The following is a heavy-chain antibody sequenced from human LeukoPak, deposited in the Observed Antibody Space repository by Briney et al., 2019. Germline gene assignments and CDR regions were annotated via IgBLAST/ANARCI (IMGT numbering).Heavy chain of an antibody. CDR2: ISGSGGST. Sequence: GGSLRLSCAASGFTFSSYGMSWVRQAPGKGLEWVSAISGSGGSTYYADSVKGRFTISRDNSKNTLYLQMNSLRAEDTAVYYCAKDQTANYYDSSGPIDYWGQGTLVTVSS. CDR1: GFTFSSYG. V-gene: IGHV3-23*01. D-gene: IGHD3-22*01. CDR3: AKDQTANYYDSSGPIDY. J-gene: IGHJ4*02.